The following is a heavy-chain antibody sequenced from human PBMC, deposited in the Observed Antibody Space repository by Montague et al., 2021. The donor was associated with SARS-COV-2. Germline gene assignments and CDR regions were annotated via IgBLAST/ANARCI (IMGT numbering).Heavy chain of an antibody. J-gene: IGHJ4*02. D-gene: IGHD3-22*01. CDR2: IFYNCNT. CDR1: GGSLNSHY. V-gene: IGHV4-59*11. CDR3: ARSISSSGARDN. Sequence: SETLSLTCTVSGGSLNSHYWSWIRKAQGTELEWLGNIFYNCNTNYYVFLCVRVSISLYTPQTQFSLRLTSLTAADTAVYYCARSISSSGARDNWGQGILVTVS.